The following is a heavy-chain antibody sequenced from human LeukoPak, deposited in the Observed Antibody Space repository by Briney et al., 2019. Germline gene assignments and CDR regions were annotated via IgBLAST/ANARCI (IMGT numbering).Heavy chain of an antibody. Sequence: GGSLRLSCAASGFTLRDYYMSWIRQAPGKGLEWVSHSSTTGDTRHYADSVKGRFSISRDNAKNALYLQMNSLSAEDTAVYFCARVSLGSNWYLAFNIWGRGTMVTVSS. D-gene: IGHD6-13*01. V-gene: IGHV3-11*01. J-gene: IGHJ3*02. CDR2: SSTTGDTR. CDR1: GFTLRDYY. CDR3: ARVSLGSNWYLAFNI.